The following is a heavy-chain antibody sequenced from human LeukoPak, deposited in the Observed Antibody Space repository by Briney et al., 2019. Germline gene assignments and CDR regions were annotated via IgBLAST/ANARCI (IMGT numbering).Heavy chain of an antibody. D-gene: IGHD3-22*01. Sequence: PSETLSLACTVSGGSISSYYWSWIRQPPGKGLEWIGYIYYSGSTNYNPSLKSRVTISVDTSKNQFSLKLSSVTAADTAVYYCARDNPDYYDSSGYLNAFDIWGQGTMVTVSS. J-gene: IGHJ3*02. CDR1: GGSISSYY. CDR3: ARDNPDYYDSSGYLNAFDI. CDR2: IYYSGST. V-gene: IGHV4-59*01.